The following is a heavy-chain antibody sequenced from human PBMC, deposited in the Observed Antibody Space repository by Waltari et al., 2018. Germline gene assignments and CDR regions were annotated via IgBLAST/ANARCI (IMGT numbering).Heavy chain of an antibody. CDR1: GFPVRHYD. J-gene: IGHJ4*02. CDR2: IAYDGINK. D-gene: IGHD6-19*01. V-gene: IGHV3-30*18. CDR3: AKRGSRDSSGWFPELDY. Sequence: QVRLVESGGGVVQPGRSVRLSCAASGFPVRHYDMSWVRQAPGKGLEWVAVIAYDGINKFYVDSAKGRFTISRDNSWNTLYLQMNSLRVEDTAVYYCAKRGSRDSSGWFPELDYWGQGALVTVSS.